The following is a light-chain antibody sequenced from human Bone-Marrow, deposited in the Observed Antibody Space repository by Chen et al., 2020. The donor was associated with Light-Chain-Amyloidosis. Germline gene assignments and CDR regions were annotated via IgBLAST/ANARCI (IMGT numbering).Light chain of an antibody. J-gene: IGLJ2*01. CDR2: RDT. V-gene: IGLV3-25*02. CDR3: QSADSSGTYEVI. CDR1: DLPTKY. Sequence: SYDLTQPPSVSVSPGQTARITCSGDDLPTKYAYWYQQKPGQAPVLVIHRDTERPSGISERFSGYSSGTKATLTISGVQAEEEADYHCQSADSSGTYEVIFGGGTKLTVL.